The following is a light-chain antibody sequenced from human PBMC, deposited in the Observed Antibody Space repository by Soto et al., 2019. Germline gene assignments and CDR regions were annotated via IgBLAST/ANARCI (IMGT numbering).Light chain of an antibody. V-gene: IGKV3D-20*02. CDR1: QTVSNSQ. CDR2: DAS. CDR3: QRRRRWHRRYT. J-gene: IGKJ2*01. Sequence: EIVLTQSPGTLSLSPGERATLSCRASQTVSNSQLAWYQQKPGQAPRLIIYDASNRASGITARISGRGSGTDFNLTISSREPEDFAFSYCQRRRRWHRRYTFGQGTKLEIK.